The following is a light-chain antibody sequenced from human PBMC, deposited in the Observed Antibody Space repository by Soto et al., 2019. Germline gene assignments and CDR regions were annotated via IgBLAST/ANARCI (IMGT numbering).Light chain of an antibody. Sequence: DIQLTQSPSFLSASVGDRVTITCRASQGITSYLAWYQQKPGKAPQVLLYDASTLQRGVPSRFSGSGSGTEFTLAISSLQPEDFATYYWQQFNDYPNTFGQGTRLEVK. J-gene: IGKJ5*01. CDR2: DAS. CDR1: QGITSY. V-gene: IGKV1-9*01. CDR3: QQFNDYPNT.